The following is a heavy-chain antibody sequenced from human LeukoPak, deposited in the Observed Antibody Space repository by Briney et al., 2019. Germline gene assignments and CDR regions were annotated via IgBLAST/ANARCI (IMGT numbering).Heavy chain of an antibody. CDR1: GYTVPTYY. D-gene: IGHD3-3*01. J-gene: IGHJ4*02. CDR3: ARGNYDFWSGYYGPFDY. V-gene: IGHV1-2*02. CDR2: INPNSGGT. Sequence: ASVKVSCMASGYTVPTYYMHWVRQAPGQGLEWMGWINPNSGGTNYAQKFQGRVTMTRDTSISTAYMELSRLRSDDTAVYYCARGNYDFWSGYYGPFDYWGQGTLVTVSS.